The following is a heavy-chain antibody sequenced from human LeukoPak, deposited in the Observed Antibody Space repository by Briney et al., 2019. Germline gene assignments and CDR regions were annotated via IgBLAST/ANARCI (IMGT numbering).Heavy chain of an antibody. D-gene: IGHD6-19*01. CDR2: INQDGSEN. V-gene: IGHV3-7*01. CDR3: ARDSSGWAFDY. CDR1: GFIFRNHW. J-gene: IGHJ4*02. Sequence: GGSLRLSCAASGFIFRNHWMGWVRQAPGRGLEWVASINQDGSENYYVDSVKGRFTISRDNAKNSLYLQMNSLRAEDTAVYYCARDSSGWAFDYWGQGTRVTVSS.